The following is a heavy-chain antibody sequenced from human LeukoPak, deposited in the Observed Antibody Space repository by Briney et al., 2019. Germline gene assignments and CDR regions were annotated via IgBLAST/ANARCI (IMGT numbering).Heavy chain of an antibody. D-gene: IGHD2-2*03. CDR1: GFTFSSYY. Sequence: PGGSLRLSCAASGFTFSSYYMHWVRQAPGKGLVWVSRIKSDGSVTGYADSVKGRFAISRDNAKNTMYLQMNSLRAEDTAVYYCARDWIDRGTFDPWGQGTLATVSS. CDR2: IKSDGSVT. CDR3: ARDWIDRGTFDP. V-gene: IGHV3-74*01. J-gene: IGHJ5*02.